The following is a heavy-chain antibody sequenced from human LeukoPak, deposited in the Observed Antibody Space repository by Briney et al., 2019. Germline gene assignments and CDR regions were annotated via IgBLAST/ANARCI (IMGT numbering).Heavy chain of an antibody. CDR3: ARHPYYDYVWGSYRLTYYFDY. J-gene: IGHJ4*02. CDR2: INHSGST. Sequence: SETLSLTCAVYGGSFSGYYWSWLRQPPGKGLEWIGEINHSGSTNYNPSLKSRVTISVDTSKNQFSLKLSSVTAADTAVYYCARHPYYDYVWGSYRLTYYFDYWGQGTLVTVSS. D-gene: IGHD3-16*02. CDR1: GGSFSGYY. V-gene: IGHV4-34*01.